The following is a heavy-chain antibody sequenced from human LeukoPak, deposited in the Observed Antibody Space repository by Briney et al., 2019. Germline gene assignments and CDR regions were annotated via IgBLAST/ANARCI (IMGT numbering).Heavy chain of an antibody. CDR1: GFTFSDYY. J-gene: IGHJ4*02. CDR3: ARMEYHVLRYLDWLSHGGDLDY. Sequence: PGGSLRLSCAASGFTFSDYYVSWIRQAPGKGLEWVSYISSSGSTIYYADSVKGRFTISRDNAKNSLYLQMNSLRAEDTAVYYCARMEYHVLRYLDWLSHGGDLDYWGQGTLVTVSS. D-gene: IGHD3-9*01. CDR2: ISSSGSTI. V-gene: IGHV3-11*04.